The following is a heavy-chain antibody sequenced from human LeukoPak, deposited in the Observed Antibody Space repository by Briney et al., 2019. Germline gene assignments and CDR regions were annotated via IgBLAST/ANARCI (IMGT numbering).Heavy chain of an antibody. D-gene: IGHD3-10*01. CDR3: AKSNGYGLVDI. Sequence: PSGTLSLTCAVSGGSISSSNWWSWVRQPPGKGLEWIGSIYYSGSTYYSPSLKSRVTISLDTSRNQFSLKLNSVTAADTAVYYCAKSNGYGLVDIWGQGTMVTVSS. CDR1: GGSISSSNW. CDR2: IYYSGST. J-gene: IGHJ3*02. V-gene: IGHV4-4*02.